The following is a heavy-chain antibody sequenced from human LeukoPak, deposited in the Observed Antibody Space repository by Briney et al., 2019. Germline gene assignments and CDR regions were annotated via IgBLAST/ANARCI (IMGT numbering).Heavy chain of an antibody. V-gene: IGHV4-61*01. J-gene: IGHJ4*02. D-gene: IGHD6-19*01. CDR3: ARDSWSSGWYDY. CDR1: GGSVSSGSYY. Sequence: SETLSLTCTVSGGSVSSGSYYWSWIRQPPGKGLEWIGYIYYSGSTNYNPSLKSRVTISVDTSKNQFSLKLSSVTAADTAVYYCARDSWSSGWYDYWGQGTLVTVSS. CDR2: IYYSGST.